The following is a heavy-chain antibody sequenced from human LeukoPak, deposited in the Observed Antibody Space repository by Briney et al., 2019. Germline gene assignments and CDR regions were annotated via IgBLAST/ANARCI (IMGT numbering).Heavy chain of an antibody. CDR2: FSGSGGST. Sequence: GGSLRLSCAATGFTFNSYAMSWLRQAPGKGLEWVSAFSGSGGSTYYADSVKGRFTISRDNSKNTLYLQMNSLRAEDTAVYYCARRCCSSTSCYAGTDYWGQGTLVTVSS. CDR1: GFTFNSYA. V-gene: IGHV3-23*01. CDR3: ARRCCSSTSCYAGTDY. D-gene: IGHD2-2*01. J-gene: IGHJ4*02.